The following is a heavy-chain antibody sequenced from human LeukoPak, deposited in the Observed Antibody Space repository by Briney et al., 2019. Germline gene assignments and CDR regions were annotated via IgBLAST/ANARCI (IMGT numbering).Heavy chain of an antibody. CDR2: INHSGST. CDR1: GGSFSGYY. V-gene: IGHV4-34*01. D-gene: IGHD1-14*01. CDR3: ASRKVNWYFDL. Sequence: SETLSLTCAVYGGSFSGYYWSWIRQPPGKGLEWIGEINHSGSTNYNPSLKSRVTISVDTSKNRFSLKLSFVTAADTAVYYCASRKVNWYFDLWGRGTLVTVSS. J-gene: IGHJ2*01.